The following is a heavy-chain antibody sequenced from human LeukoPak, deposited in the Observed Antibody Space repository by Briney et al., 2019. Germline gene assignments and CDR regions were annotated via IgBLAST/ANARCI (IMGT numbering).Heavy chain of an antibody. CDR2: INHEGGDI. CDR1: GFTFDKSW. J-gene: IGHJ6*02. CDR3: ATYINWVAGDV. Sequence: GGSLRLSCAVSGFTFDKSWMSWVRQAPGKGLEWVANINHEGGDIQYVDSVKGRFTISRDNAKDSVYLQMNSLRAEDTAVYHCATYINWVAGDVWGQGTTVSVSS. V-gene: IGHV3-7*01. D-gene: IGHD1-1*01.